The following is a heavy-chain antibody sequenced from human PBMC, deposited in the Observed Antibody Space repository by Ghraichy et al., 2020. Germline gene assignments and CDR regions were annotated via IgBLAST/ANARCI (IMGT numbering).Heavy chain of an antibody. V-gene: IGHV3-48*02. CDR3: ASSLRDTAMDPFDY. D-gene: IGHD5-18*01. CDR2: ISSSSSTI. CDR1: GFTFSSYS. Sequence: GESLNISCAASGFTFSSYSMNWVRQAPGKGLEWVSYISSSSSTIYYADSVKGRFTISRDNAKNSLYLQMNSLRDEDTAVYYCASSLRDTAMDPFDYWGQGTLVTVSS. J-gene: IGHJ4*02.